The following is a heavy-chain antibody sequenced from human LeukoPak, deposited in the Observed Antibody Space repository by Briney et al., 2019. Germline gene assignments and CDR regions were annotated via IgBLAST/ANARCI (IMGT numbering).Heavy chain of an antibody. CDR1: GGSISSSSYY. CDR3: ARLRLRGWNDPYYFDY. V-gene: IGHV4-39*01. CDR2: IYYSGST. Sequence: SETLSLTCTVSGGSISSSSYYWGWIRQPPGKGLEWIGSIYYSGSTYYNPSLKSRVTISVDTSQNQFSLKLSSVTAADTAVYYCARLRLRGWNDPYYFDYWGQGTLVTVSS. D-gene: IGHD1-1*01. J-gene: IGHJ4*02.